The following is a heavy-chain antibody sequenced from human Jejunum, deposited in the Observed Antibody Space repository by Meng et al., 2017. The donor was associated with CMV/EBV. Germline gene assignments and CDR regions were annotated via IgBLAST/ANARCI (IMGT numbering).Heavy chain of an antibody. J-gene: IGHJ4*01. D-gene: IGHD2-2*02. CDR3: ARGRCTRTTCYRGNFDH. CDR2: NTHTQTT. Sequence: ISTNKRWRGRRPPGEKRVGGVGINTHTQTTNYDASVKSRVTISGDSSKNKLYLRMSTVSAADTAVYYCARGRCTRTTCYRGNFDHWGQGTLVTVSS. V-gene: IGHV4-4*02. CDR1: ISTNKR.